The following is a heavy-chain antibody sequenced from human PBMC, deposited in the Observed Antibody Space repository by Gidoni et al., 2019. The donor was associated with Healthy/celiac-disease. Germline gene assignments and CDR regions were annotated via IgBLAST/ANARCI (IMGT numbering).Heavy chain of an antibody. V-gene: IGHV1-2*06. Sequence: QVQLVQSGAEVKKPGASVEVSGKASGYTFTGYYMHWVRQAPGQGLEWMGRINPNSGGTNSAQKFQGRVTLTRDTSISTAYMELSRLRSDDTAVYYCARDSPRAYGSGSIDYWGQGTLVTVSS. D-gene: IGHD3-10*01. CDR1: GYTFTGYY. J-gene: IGHJ4*02. CDR2: INPNSGGT. CDR3: ARDSPRAYGSGSIDY.